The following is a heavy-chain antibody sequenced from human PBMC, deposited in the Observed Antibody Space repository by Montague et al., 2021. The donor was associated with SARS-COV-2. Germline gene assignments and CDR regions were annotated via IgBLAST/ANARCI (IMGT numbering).Heavy chain of an antibody. J-gene: IGHJ3*02. CDR3: VCDHPYGGPRGAYDI. CDR1: GGSITGYY. CDR2: IYDGGAG. D-gene: IGHD4-23*01. V-gene: IGHV4-59*01. Sequence: SETLSLTCTVSGGSITGYYWSWLWRSPGKGLEWISYIYDGGAGNYNPSLGSRGTISTDTSKNQLPLKVNPVTAAATAVDYCVCDHPYGGPRGAYDIWGQGTVVTVSS.